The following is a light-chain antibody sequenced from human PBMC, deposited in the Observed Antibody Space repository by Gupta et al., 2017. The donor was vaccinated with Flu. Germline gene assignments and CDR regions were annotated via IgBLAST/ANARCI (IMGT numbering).Light chain of an antibody. V-gene: IGKV1-5*03. Sequence: DIQMTQSPSTLSASVGDRVTIPCRASESITYWLSWYQQKPGKAPKLLIYKASTLESGVPSRFSGSGSGTEFTRTISSLQPDDFATYYCQQYANSRTFGQGTKVEIK. CDR2: KAS. CDR3: QQYANSRT. J-gene: IGKJ1*01. CDR1: ESITYW.